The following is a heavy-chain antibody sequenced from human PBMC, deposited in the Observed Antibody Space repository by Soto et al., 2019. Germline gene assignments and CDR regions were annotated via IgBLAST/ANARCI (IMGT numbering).Heavy chain of an antibody. CDR3: AKDASFREYYYYGMDV. CDR2: ISGSGGST. J-gene: IGHJ6*02. D-gene: IGHD3-16*02. Sequence: GGSLRLSCAASGFTFSSYAMSWVRQAPGKGLEWVSTISGSGGSTYYADSVKGRFSISRDNSKNTLYLQMNFLRAEDTAVYYCAKDASFREYYYYGMDVWGQGTTVTVSS. CDR1: GFTFSSYA. V-gene: IGHV3-23*01.